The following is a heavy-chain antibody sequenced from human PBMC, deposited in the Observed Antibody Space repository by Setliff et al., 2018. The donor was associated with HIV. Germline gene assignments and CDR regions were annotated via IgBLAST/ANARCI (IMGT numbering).Heavy chain of an antibody. CDR1: GGTFSSYA. J-gene: IGHJ3*02. CDR3: AREYRATLNFRVAFDI. Sequence: SVKVSCKASGGTFSSYAINWVRQAPGQGPEWMGGIIPIFATANYAQKFQGRVTITADESTSTAWTSTSTAYMELRSLRSDDTAVYFCAREYRATLNFRVAFDIWGQGTMVTVSS. V-gene: IGHV1-69*13. CDR2: IIPIFATA. D-gene: IGHD3-10*01.